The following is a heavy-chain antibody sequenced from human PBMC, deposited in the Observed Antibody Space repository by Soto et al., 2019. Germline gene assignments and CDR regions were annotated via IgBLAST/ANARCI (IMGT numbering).Heavy chain of an antibody. CDR1: VYTASSPR. CDR2: INPNSGGT. CDR3: ERGGTIAVHGQGVDLDV. J-gene: IGHJ6*02. V-gene: IGHV1-2*02. Sequence: ASIEFSCQSSVYTASSPRITGVRQSPGQRLEWMGWINPNSGGTNYAQKFQGRVTVTRDTYSSTAYMELSTLRSDDKAVYYCERGGTIAVHGQGVDLDVWGEANTV. D-gene: IGHD6-19*01.